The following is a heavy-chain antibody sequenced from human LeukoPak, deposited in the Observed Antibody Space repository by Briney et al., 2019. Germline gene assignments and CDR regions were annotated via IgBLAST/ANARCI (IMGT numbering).Heavy chain of an antibody. CDR2: IYYSGST. V-gene: IGHV4-39*07. CDR1: GGSISSSSYY. D-gene: IGHD3-22*01. Sequence: PSETLSLTCTVYGGSISSSSYYWGWIRQPPGKGLEWIGSIYYSGSTYYNPYLKSPVTISVDTSQNQFSLKLSSVTAADLAVYYCARLDSSGYLRYVDNWGQGTLVTVSS. J-gene: IGHJ4*02. CDR3: ARLDSSGYLRYVDN.